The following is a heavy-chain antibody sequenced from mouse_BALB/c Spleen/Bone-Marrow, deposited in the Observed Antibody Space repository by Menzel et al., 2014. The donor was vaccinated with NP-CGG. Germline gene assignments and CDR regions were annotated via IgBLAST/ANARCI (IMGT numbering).Heavy chain of an antibody. CDR1: GFDFSGYW. Sequence: EVMLVESGGGLAQPGGSLELSCAASGFDFSGYWMSWGRQAPGKGLEWIGEINPDSSTTNYTPSLKDKFIISRDNAKNTLYLQMSKVRSEDTALYYCARNDGYSFAYWGQGTLVTVSA. D-gene: IGHD2-3*01. V-gene: IGHV4-1*02. CDR3: ARNDGYSFAY. J-gene: IGHJ3*01. CDR2: INPDSSTT.